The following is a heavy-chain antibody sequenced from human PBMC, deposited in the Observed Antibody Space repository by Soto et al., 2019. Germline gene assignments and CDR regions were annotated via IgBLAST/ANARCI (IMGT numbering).Heavy chain of an antibody. V-gene: IGHV4-61*01. CDR2: IYYSGST. CDR3: ARGRPGYYYYGMDV. CDR1: GGSVSSGSYY. Sequence: SEILSLTCTVSGGSVSSGSYYWSWIRQPPGKGLEWIGYIYYSGSTNYNPSLKSRVTISVDTSKNQFSLKLSSVTAADTAVYYCARGRPGYYYYGMDVWGQGTTVTVSS. J-gene: IGHJ6*02. D-gene: IGHD1-1*01.